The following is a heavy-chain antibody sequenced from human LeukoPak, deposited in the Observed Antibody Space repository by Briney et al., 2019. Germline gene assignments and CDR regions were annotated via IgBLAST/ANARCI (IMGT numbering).Heavy chain of an antibody. J-gene: IGHJ3*02. D-gene: IGHD5-24*01. CDR1: GGSFSGYY. CDR3: ARGRSRDGYNWNDAFDI. Sequence: PSETLSLTCAVYGGSFSGYYWSWIRQPPGKGLEWIGEINHSGSTNYTPSLKSRVTISVDTSKNQFSLKLSSVTAADTAVYYCARGRSRDGYNWNDAFDIWGQGTMVTVSS. CDR2: INHSGST. V-gene: IGHV4-34*01.